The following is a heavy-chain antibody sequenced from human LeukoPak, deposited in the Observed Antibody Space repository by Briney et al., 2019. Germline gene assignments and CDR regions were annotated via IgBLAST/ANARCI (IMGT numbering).Heavy chain of an antibody. V-gene: IGHV3-21*01. CDR3: ASDLPAATS. Sequence: GGSLRLSRAASGFTFSGYSMNWVRQAPGKGLEWGSSISGSSDYIFYADLAKGRFTISRDNAKNSLYLQMNSLRAEDTAVYYCASDLPAATSWGQGTLVTVSS. CDR2: ISGSSDYI. J-gene: IGHJ4*02. D-gene: IGHD2-2*01. CDR1: GFTFSGYS.